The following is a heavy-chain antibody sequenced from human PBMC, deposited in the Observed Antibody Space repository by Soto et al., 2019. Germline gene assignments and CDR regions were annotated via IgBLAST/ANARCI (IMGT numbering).Heavy chain of an antibody. Sequence: SEALSLTCTVSGGSINYSYWTWIRQPPGKGLEWIGYISYTGSANYNASPKSRLTISVDTSKNQFSLKLSSVTAADTALYYCARVNYGDYYYGMDVWGQGTTVTVSS. J-gene: IGHJ6*02. CDR1: GGSINYSY. V-gene: IGHV4-59*01. CDR2: ISYTGSA. D-gene: IGHD4-17*01. CDR3: ARVNYGDYYYGMDV.